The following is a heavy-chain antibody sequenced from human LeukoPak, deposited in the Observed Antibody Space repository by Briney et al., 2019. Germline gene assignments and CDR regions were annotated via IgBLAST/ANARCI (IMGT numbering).Heavy chain of an antibody. CDR2: ISNTGHSF. D-gene: IGHD1-26*01. Sequence: PGGSLRLSCAASGFTFSDYYMTWIRQAPGKGLEGVSHISNTGHSFYHTDSVKGRFTISRDNARNSLFLQLNSLRDEDTAVYYCARGGAWEGGDYWGQGTLVTVSS. CDR3: ARGGAWEGGDY. CDR1: GFTFSDYY. J-gene: IGHJ4*02. V-gene: IGHV3-11*01.